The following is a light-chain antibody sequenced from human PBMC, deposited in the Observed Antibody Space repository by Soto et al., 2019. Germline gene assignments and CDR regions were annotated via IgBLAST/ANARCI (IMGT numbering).Light chain of an antibody. CDR2: DNN. J-gene: IGLJ2*01. CDR1: SSNIGSNY. V-gene: IGLV1-51*01. Sequence: QSVLTQPPSVSAAPGQKVTISCSGSSSNIGSNYVSWYQQLPGAAPKLLIYDNNKRPSGIPDRFSGSKSGTSAILGITGLQTGDEADYYCGTWDSSLSAGVVFGGGTKVTVL. CDR3: GTWDSSLSAGVV.